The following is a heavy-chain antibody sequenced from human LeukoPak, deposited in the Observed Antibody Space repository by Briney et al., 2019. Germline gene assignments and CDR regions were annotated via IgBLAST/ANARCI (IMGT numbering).Heavy chain of an antibody. CDR2: ISYDGSNK. V-gene: IGHV3-30*18. CDR3: AKVGYCSSTSCYGLPFDY. D-gene: IGHD2-2*01. Sequence: GRSLRLSCAASGFTFSSYGMHWVRQAPGKGLEWVAVISYDGSNKYYADSVKGRFTISRDNSKNTLYLQMNSLRAGDTAVYYCAKVGYCSSTSCYGLPFDYWGQGTLVTVSS. J-gene: IGHJ4*02. CDR1: GFTFSSYG.